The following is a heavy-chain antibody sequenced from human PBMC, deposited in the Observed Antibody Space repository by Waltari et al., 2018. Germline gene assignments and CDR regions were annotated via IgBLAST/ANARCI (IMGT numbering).Heavy chain of an antibody. D-gene: IGHD3-16*01. CDR2: ITDTGGST. J-gene: IGHJ4*02. Sequence: EVQLLESGGGLVQPGGSLRLSCAASGFTVSKSGMTWVRQTPGKGLDWCATITDTGGSTFYADSVKGRFAISRDNSKNTLYLQMSSLRAGDTAVYYCATSFRGKFDFWGQGTLVTVSS. V-gene: IGHV3-23*01. CDR1: GFTVSKSG. CDR3: ATSFRGKFDF.